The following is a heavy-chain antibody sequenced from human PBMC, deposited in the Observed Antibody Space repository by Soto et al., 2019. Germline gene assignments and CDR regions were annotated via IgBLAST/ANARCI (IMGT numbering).Heavy chain of an antibody. CDR3: ARESAHYVWGSYRRPDMDV. V-gene: IGHV4-34*01. CDR1: GGSFSGYY. J-gene: IGHJ6*02. Sequence: SQNLSLTCAVYGGSFSGYYWTCIRQPPWKGLEWIGEINHSGSTNYNPSLKSRVTISVDTSKNQFSLNLSSVTAADTAVYYCARESAHYVWGSYRRPDMDVWGQGTTVTVSS. D-gene: IGHD3-16*02. CDR2: INHSGST.